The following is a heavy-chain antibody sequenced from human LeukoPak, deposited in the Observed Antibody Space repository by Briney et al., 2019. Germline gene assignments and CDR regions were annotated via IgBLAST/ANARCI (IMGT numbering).Heavy chain of an antibody. V-gene: IGHV3-53*05. CDR3: AKDPGSSSWYGDFDY. Sequence: GGSLRLSCAASELTLSDNYMSWIRQAPGRGLEWVSFIYSGGSTYYADSVRGRFIISRDNSKNTLYLQMNSLRAEDTAVYYCAKDPGSSSWYGDFDYWGQGTLVTVSS. CDR1: ELTLSDNY. CDR2: IYSGGST. D-gene: IGHD6-13*01. J-gene: IGHJ4*02.